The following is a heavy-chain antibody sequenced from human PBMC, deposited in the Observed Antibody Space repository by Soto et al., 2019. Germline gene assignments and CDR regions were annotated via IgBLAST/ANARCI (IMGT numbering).Heavy chain of an antibody. J-gene: IGHJ2*01. CDR1: GFTFSDYY. CDR2: ISSSGSTI. D-gene: IGHD3-10*01. Sequence: GGSLRLSCAASGFTFSDYYMSWIRQAPGKGLEWVSYISSSGSTIYYADSVKGRFTISRDNAKNSLYLQMNSLRAEDTAVYYCARIRTWFGPSSKPLDLWGRGTLVTVSS. V-gene: IGHV3-11*01. CDR3: ARIRTWFGPSSKPLDL.